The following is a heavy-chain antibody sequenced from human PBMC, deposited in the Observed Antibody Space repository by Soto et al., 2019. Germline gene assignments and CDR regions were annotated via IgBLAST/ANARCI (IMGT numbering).Heavy chain of an antibody. Sequence: ASVKVSCKASGYTFSGFYMHWVRQAPGQGLEWMGWINPNSGGTKSAEKFQGRVTMTRDTSISTAYMELSRLRSDDTAVYYCARMYYDFWSGYTYDPNWFDPWGQGTLVTVSS. CDR1: GYTFSGFY. D-gene: IGHD3-3*01. V-gene: IGHV1-2*02. CDR3: ARMYYDFWSGYTYDPNWFDP. CDR2: INPNSGGT. J-gene: IGHJ5*02.